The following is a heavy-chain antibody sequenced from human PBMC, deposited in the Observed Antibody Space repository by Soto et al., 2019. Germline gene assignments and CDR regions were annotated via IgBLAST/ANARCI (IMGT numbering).Heavy chain of an antibody. CDR1: GGTFSSDS. V-gene: IGHV1-69*12. Sequence: QVQLVQSGAEVKKPGSSVKVSCKASGGTFSSDSFSWVRQGPGQGLEWMGGIIPMFDTPIYAQKFQDRVTITADESTSTAYMQLSSLRSGDTAVYYCARSGGLDRDFNYWGQGSLVTVSS. CDR2: IIPMFDTP. CDR3: ARSGGLDRDFNY. J-gene: IGHJ4*02. D-gene: IGHD2-15*01.